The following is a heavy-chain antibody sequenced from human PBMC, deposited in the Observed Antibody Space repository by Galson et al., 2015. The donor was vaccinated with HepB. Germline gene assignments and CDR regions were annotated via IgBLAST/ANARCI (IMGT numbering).Heavy chain of an antibody. D-gene: IGHD3-3*01. V-gene: IGHV3-7*01. CDR3: ARDRGVTIFGNWFDP. Sequence: SLRLSCAASGFTFSSYWMSWVRQAPGKGLEWVANIKQDGSEKYYVDSVKGRFTISRDNAKNSLYLQMNSLRAEDTAVYYCARDRGVTIFGNWFDPWGQGTLVTVSS. CDR1: GFTFSSYW. CDR2: IKQDGSEK. J-gene: IGHJ5*02.